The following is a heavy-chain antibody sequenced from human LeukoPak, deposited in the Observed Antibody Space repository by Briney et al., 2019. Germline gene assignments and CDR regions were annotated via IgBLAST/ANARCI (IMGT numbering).Heavy chain of an antibody. CDR2: MYYSGST. V-gene: IGHV4-39*07. CDR1: GGSISSNSYY. Sequence: SETLSLTCTVSGGSISSNSYYWGWIRQPPGKGLEWLGSMYYSGSTYYNPSLKSRVTISVDRSKNQFSLKLSSVTAADTAVYYCARGGYSSSWYYFDYWGQGTLVTVSS. CDR3: ARGGYSSSWYYFDY. D-gene: IGHD6-13*01. J-gene: IGHJ4*02.